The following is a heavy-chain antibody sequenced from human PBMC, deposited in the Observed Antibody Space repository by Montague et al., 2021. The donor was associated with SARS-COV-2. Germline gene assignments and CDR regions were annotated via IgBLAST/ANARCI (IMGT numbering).Heavy chain of an antibody. V-gene: IGHV4-34*01. J-gene: IGHJ3*02. D-gene: IGHD2-2*01. Sequence: SETLSLTCVVYGGSFSGYHWSWIRQPPGKGQEWIGEINHNGSTTYTPSLKSRVTISIDTSKNQFSLKLNSVTAADTAVYYCARGPVPAAFDIWGQGTMVTVSS. CDR2: INHNGST. CDR1: GGSFSGYH. CDR3: ARGPVPAAFDI.